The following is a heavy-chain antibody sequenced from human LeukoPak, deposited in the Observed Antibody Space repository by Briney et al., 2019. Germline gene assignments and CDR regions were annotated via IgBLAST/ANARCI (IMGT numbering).Heavy chain of an antibody. V-gene: IGHV1-24*01. CDR2: FDPEDGET. CDR3: ATVGVGYDILTGYYGY. Sequence: ASVKVSCKVSGYTLTELSMHWVRQAPGKGLEWMGGFDPEDGETIYAQKFQGRVTMTEDTSTDTAYMELSSLRSEDTAVYYCATVGVGYDILTGYYGYWGQGTLATVSS. CDR1: GYTLTELS. J-gene: IGHJ4*02. D-gene: IGHD3-9*01.